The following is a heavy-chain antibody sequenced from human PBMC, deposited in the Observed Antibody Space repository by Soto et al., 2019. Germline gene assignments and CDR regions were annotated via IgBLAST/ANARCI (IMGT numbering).Heavy chain of an antibody. CDR2: INHSGST. V-gene: IGHV4-34*01. CDR3: ADRSTNYFDN. CDR1: GGSFSGYY. D-gene: IGHD2-2*01. Sequence: QVQLQQWGAGLLKPSETLSLTCAVYGGSFSGYYWSWIRQPPGKGLEWIGEINHSGSTNYNPSLKSRVTISVDTSKNQFSLKLSSVTAADTAVYYCADRSTNYFDNWGQGTLATVSS. J-gene: IGHJ4*02.